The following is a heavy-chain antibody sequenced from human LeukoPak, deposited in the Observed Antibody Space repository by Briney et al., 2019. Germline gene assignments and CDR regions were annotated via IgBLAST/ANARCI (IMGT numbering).Heavy chain of an antibody. CDR3: AREVEATGFDY. V-gene: IGHV3-30-3*01. CDR2: ISYDGGNK. J-gene: IGHJ4*02. D-gene: IGHD1-26*01. CDR1: GFTFSSYA. Sequence: GGSLRLSCAASGFTFSSYAMHWVRQAPGKGRGWVAVISYDGGNKYYADSVKGRFTISRDNSKNTLYLQVNSLRAEDTAVYYCAREVEATGFDYWGQGTLVTVSS.